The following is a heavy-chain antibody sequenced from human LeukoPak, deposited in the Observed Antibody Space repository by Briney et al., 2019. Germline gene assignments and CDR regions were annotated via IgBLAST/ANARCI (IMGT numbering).Heavy chain of an antibody. CDR2: ISGSGGST. D-gene: IGHD1-26*01. CDR3: AKNSGSYPPVDY. J-gene: IGHJ4*02. V-gene: IGHV3-23*01. CDR1: GFSVSSNY. Sequence: GGSLRLSCEASGFSVSSNYMSWVRQATGKGLEWVSVISGSGGSTYYADSVKGRFTISRDNSKNTLYLQMNSLRAEDTAVYYCAKNSGSYPPVDYWGQGTLVTVSS.